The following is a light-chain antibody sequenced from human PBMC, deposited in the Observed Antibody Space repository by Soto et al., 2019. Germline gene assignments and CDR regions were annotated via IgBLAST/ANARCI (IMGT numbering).Light chain of an antibody. V-gene: IGKV1-9*01. CDR2: SAS. CDR3: EQLNGYQLA. Sequence: DIQLTQSPSFLSAFVGDTVTITCRASQAMSTYLAWYQQKPGKVPKLLIRSASTLQSGVPPRFSCGGFGTEFTLTISTLQPDGSGIYYCEQLNGYQLAFGGGTNVDIK. CDR1: QAMSTY. J-gene: IGKJ4*01.